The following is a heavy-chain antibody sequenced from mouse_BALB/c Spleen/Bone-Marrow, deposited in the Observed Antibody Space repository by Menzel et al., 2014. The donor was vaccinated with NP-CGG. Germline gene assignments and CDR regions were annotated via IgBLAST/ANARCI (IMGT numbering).Heavy chain of an antibody. CDR3: ARGNYGNYADYFDY. V-gene: IGHV5-6-3*01. CDR2: INSNGGST. D-gene: IGHD2-1*01. Sequence: EVKLVESGGGLVQPRGSLKLSCAASGFTFSSYGMSWVRQTPDKRLELVASINSNGGSTYYPDSVKGRFTISRDNAKNTLSLQMSSLKSEDTAMYYCARGNYGNYADYFDYWGQGTTLTVSS. CDR1: GFTFSSYG. J-gene: IGHJ2*01.